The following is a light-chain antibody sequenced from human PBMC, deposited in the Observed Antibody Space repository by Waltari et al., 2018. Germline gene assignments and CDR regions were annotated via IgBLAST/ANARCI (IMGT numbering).Light chain of an antibody. CDR3: QQYNSFALT. Sequence: DIQMTQSPSTLSASVGDRVTITCRASESISSWLAWYQQKPGKAPKLLIYKASSLESGVPSRFSGSGSGTEFTLTISSLQPDDFATYYCQQYNSFALTFGGGTKVEIK. CDR1: ESISSW. V-gene: IGKV1-5*03. J-gene: IGKJ4*01. CDR2: KAS.